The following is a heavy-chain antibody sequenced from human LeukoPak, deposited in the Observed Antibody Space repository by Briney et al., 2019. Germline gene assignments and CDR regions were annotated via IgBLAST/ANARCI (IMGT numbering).Heavy chain of an antibody. Sequence: GGSLRLSCAASGFTFSNAWMSWVRQAPGKGLEWVGRIKSKTDGGATHYAAPVKGRFTISRDDSKNTLYLQMNSLKTEDTAVYYCTTEAYYYNSGAIKYFDYWGQGTLVTVSS. CDR1: GFTFSNAW. J-gene: IGHJ4*02. V-gene: IGHV3-15*01. CDR3: TTEAYYYNSGAIKYFDY. CDR2: IKSKTDGGAT. D-gene: IGHD3-22*01.